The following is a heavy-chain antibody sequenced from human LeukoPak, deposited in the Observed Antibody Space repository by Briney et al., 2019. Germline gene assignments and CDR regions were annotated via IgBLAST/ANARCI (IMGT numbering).Heavy chain of an antibody. J-gene: IGHJ4*02. Sequence: GGSLRLSCAASGFTVSSNYMSWVRQAPGKGLEWVSVIYSGGSTYYADSVKGRFTISRDNSKNTLYLQMNSLRAEDTAVYYCASYDYVWGSKHYYFDYWGQGTLVTVPS. V-gene: IGHV3-66*01. CDR3: ASYDYVWGSKHYYFDY. D-gene: IGHD3-16*01. CDR1: GFTVSSNY. CDR2: IYSGGST.